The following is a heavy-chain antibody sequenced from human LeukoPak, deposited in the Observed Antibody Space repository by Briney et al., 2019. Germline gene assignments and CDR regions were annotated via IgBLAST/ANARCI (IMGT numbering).Heavy chain of an antibody. CDR1: GFTFSSYG. Sequence: GGSLRLSCAASGFTFSSYGMSWVRQAPGKGLEWVSAISGSGGSTYYADSVKGRFTISRDNSKNTLYLQMNSLRAEDTAVYYCAKDGGLLWFGELSPFYYYYMDVWGKGTTVTISS. CDR3: AKDGGLLWFGELSPFYYYYMDV. CDR2: ISGSGGST. V-gene: IGHV3-23*01. J-gene: IGHJ6*03. D-gene: IGHD3-10*01.